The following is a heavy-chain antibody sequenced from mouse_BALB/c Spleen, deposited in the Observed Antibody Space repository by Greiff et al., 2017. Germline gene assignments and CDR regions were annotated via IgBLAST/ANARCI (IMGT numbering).Heavy chain of an antibody. J-gene: IGHJ4*01. D-gene: IGHD1-2*01. CDR3: AREGLRRFYYYAMDY. CDR1: GYTFTSYV. Sequence: VQLQQSGPELVKPGASVKMSCTASGYTFTSYVMYWVKQKPGQGLEWIGYINPYNDGTKYNEKFKGKATLTSDTSSSTAYMELSSLTSEDSAVYSGAREGLRRFYYYAMDYWGQGTSVTVSS. V-gene: IGHV1-14*01. CDR2: INPYNDGT.